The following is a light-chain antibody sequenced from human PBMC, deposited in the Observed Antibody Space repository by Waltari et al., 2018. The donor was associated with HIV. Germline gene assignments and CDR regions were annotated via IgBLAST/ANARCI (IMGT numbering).Light chain of an antibody. Sequence: QSALTQPPSASGSPGQSVTISCTGASSDVGAFKYVSWYQQHPGKAPKLLIYDVTKRPSGVPDRFSGSKSGNTASLTVSGLQAEDEADYYCAAWDHSLNGWVFGGGTKLTVL. CDR3: AAWDHSLNGWV. V-gene: IGLV2-8*01. CDR2: DVT. CDR1: SSDVGAFKY. J-gene: IGLJ3*02.